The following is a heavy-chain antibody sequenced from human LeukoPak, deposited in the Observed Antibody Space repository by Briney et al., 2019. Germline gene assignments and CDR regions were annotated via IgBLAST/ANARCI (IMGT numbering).Heavy chain of an antibody. CDR1: GFTFSSYW. CDR2: IKSKTDGGTT. Sequence: GGSLRLSCAASGFTFSSYWMSWVRQAPGKGLEWVGRIKSKTDGGTTDYAAPVKGRFTISRDDSKNTLYLQMNSLKTEDTAVYYCTTFEGAAADLDYWGQGTLVTVSS. J-gene: IGHJ4*02. CDR3: TTFEGAAADLDY. D-gene: IGHD6-13*01. V-gene: IGHV3-15*01.